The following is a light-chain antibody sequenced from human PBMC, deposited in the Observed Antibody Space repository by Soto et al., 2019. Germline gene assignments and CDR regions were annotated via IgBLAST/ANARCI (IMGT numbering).Light chain of an antibody. CDR3: QQRRYWPVT. V-gene: IGKV3-11*01. CDR1: QSVSSY. J-gene: IGKJ1*01. Sequence: IDFAHSPTILSMSPREKNNTPPRASQSVSSYFAWYQQKPGQAPRLLIYDASNRATGVPARFSGSGSGTDFTLIISSLEPEDFAVYYCQQRRYWPVTFGQGTKVDIK. CDR2: DAS.